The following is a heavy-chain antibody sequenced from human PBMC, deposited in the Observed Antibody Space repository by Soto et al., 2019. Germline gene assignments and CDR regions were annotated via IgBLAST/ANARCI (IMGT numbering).Heavy chain of an antibody. CDR1: GFSLNTGGLG. D-gene: IGHD2-21*02. J-gene: IGHJ6*02. CDR2: IYWDDDK. Sequence: QITLKESGPTLVKPTQTLTLTCTFSGFSLNTGGLGVGWIRQPPGKALEWLALIYWDDDKRYSPSLKSRLTITKDTSKNQVVLKMTNLDPVDTATYFCAHSRCGGDLLQAYSSHYYYGMDVWGQGTTVTVSS. CDR3: AHSRCGGDLLQAYSSHYYYGMDV. V-gene: IGHV2-5*02.